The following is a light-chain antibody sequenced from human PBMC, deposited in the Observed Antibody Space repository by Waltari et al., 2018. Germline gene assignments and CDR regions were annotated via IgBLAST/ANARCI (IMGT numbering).Light chain of an antibody. Sequence: QSGLTQPPSVPGAPGQTISISCPGISPNIGAGYAIFWFQHFPGAAPNLLLYGRNNRPSGVPGRFSGSQSGTSASLAITGLQAEDEADYYCQSYDPSRSEVVFGGGTKLTVL. V-gene: IGLV1-40*01. CDR1: SPNIGAGYA. J-gene: IGLJ2*01. CDR2: GRN. CDR3: QSYDPSRSEVV.